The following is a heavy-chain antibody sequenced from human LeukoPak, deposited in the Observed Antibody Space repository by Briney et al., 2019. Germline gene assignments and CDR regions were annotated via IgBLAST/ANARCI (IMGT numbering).Heavy chain of an antibody. D-gene: IGHD3-10*01. CDR2: IYYSGST. Sequence: PSQTLSLTCTVSGGSTSSGDYYWSWIRQPPGKGLEWIGYIYYSGSTYYNPSLKSRVTISVDTSKNQFSLKLSSVTAADTAVYYCAREGYYGSGSYYPPGVGFGYWGQGTLVTVSS. CDR1: GGSTSSGDYY. CDR3: AREGYYGSGSYYPPGVGFGY. J-gene: IGHJ4*02. V-gene: IGHV4-30-4*01.